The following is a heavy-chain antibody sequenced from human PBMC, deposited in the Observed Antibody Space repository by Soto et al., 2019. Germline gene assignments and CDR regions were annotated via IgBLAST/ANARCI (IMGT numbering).Heavy chain of an antibody. Sequence: PSETLSLTCTVSGGSISSSSYYWGWILHPPGKGLEWIGSIYYSGSTYYNPSLKSRVTISVDTSKNQFSLKMSSVTAADTAVYYCATSRGVNNYDRSGYYYFEYWGQGNLVTVS. CDR3: ATSRGVNNYDRSGYYYFEY. J-gene: IGHJ4*02. V-gene: IGHV4-39*01. D-gene: IGHD3-22*01. CDR2: IYYSGST. CDR1: GGSISSSSYY.